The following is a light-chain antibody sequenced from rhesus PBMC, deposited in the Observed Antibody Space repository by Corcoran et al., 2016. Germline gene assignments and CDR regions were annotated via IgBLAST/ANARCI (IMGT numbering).Light chain of an antibody. V-gene: IGKV1-37*01. CDR1: QGVSTH. Sequence: DIQMTQSPSCLSASVGDRVTITWRASQGVSTHLAWYHQKPGKAPQPLIKYASKLESGVPSRLSGSGSGTEFTLTISSLQTEHFATYFCQQSNGDPFTFGPGTKLDIQ. J-gene: IGKJ3*01. CDR3: QQSNGDPFT. CDR2: YAS.